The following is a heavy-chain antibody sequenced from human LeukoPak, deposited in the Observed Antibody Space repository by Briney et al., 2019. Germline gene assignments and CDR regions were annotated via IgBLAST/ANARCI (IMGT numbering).Heavy chain of an antibody. J-gene: IGHJ4*02. CDR3: ARDARPYDYVWGSYRQPFDY. CDR2: ISRLCSAI. CDR1: GFLFSSHE. Sequence: GGSLRLSCAASGFLFSSHEMNWVRQAPGKGLEWVSYISRLCSAIYYADSVKGRFTISRDNAKNSLYLQMNSLRAEDTAVYYCARDARPYDYVWGSYRQPFDYWGQGTLVSVSS. D-gene: IGHD3-16*02. V-gene: IGHV3-48*03.